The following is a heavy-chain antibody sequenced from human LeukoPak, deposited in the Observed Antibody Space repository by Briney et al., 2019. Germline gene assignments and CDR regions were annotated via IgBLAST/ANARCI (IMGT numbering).Heavy chain of an antibody. V-gene: IGHV3-23*01. Sequence: GGSLRLSCAASGFTFSSYCMNWVRQAPGKGLEWVSHISGSGGSTYYADSVKGRFTISRDNSRNTLYLQMNSLRTEDTAVYYCAKVGLRLGGDYWGQGTLVTVSS. D-gene: IGHD4-17*01. CDR2: ISGSGGST. CDR3: AKVGLRLGGDY. J-gene: IGHJ4*02. CDR1: GFTFSSYC.